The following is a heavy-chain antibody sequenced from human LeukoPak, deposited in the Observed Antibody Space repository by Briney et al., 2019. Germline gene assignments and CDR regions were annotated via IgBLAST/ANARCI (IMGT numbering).Heavy chain of an antibody. J-gene: IGHJ4*02. Sequence: SETLSLTCSVSGGSISGYYWTWIRQPAGKGLEWIGRVYTSGSTHYNPSLKTRLTMSVDTSKNQFSLKLSSVTAEDTAVYYCARDKGRWVAARPGYWGQGTLVTVSS. CDR1: GGSISGYY. D-gene: IGHD6-6*01. V-gene: IGHV4-4*07. CDR2: VYTSGST. CDR3: ARDKGRWVAARPGY.